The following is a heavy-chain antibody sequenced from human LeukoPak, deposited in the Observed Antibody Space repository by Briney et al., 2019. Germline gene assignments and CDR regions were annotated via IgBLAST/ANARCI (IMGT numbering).Heavy chain of an antibody. CDR2: IYPGDSDT. D-gene: IGHD6-13*01. V-gene: IGHV5-51*01. CDR1: GYSFTSYW. CDR3: ARVGLTPCSSSWYPYFDY. Sequence: GESLKISCKGSGYSFTSYWIGWVRQMRGKGLEWMGIIYPGDSDTRYSPSFQGQVTISADKSISTAYLQWSSLKASDTAMYYCARVGLTPCSSSWYPYFDYWGQGTLVTVSS. J-gene: IGHJ4*02.